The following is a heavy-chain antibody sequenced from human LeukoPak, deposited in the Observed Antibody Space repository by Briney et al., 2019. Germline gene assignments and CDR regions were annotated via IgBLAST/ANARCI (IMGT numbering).Heavy chain of an antibody. J-gene: IGHJ4*02. V-gene: IGHV4-34*01. CDR2: INHSGST. CDR1: GGSFSGYY. D-gene: IGHD3-10*01. CDR3: ARGDDYGSGSSFDY. Sequence: SETLSLTCAVYGGSFSGYYWSWIRQPPGKGLEWIGEINHSGSTNYNPSLKSRVTISVDRSKNQFSLKLSSVTAADTAVYYCARGDDYGSGSSFDYWGQGTLVTVSS.